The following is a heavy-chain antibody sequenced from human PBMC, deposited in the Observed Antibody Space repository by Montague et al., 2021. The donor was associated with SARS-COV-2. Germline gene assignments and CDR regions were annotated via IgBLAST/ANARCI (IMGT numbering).Heavy chain of an antibody. V-gene: IGHV4-34*01. CDR2: INQSGSA. D-gene: IGHD3-10*01. J-gene: IGHJ6*02. CDR1: GGSFSGYY. Sequence: SETLSLTCAVYGGSFSGYYWIWIRQPPGKGLEWIGEINQSGSANYNPSLKSRVTISVDTSKNQFSLKLSSVTAADTAVYYCARVRYYGSGTSLGMDVWGQGTTVTVSS. CDR3: ARVRYYGSGTSLGMDV.